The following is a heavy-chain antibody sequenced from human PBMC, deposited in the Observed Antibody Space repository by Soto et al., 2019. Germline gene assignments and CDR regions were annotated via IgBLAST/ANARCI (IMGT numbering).Heavy chain of an antibody. CDR1: GFTFNTYA. CDR3: AKEDCSGGTCYGTDY. CDR2: ISGDGSNT. V-gene: IGHV3-23*01. J-gene: IGHJ4*02. D-gene: IGHD2-15*01. Sequence: GGSLRLSCVASGFTFNTYAMRWVRQAPGKGLEWVSAISGDGSNTYYTDSVKGRFTISRDNSRNTLYLQVNSLTAEDTAVYYCAKEDCSGGTCYGTDYWGQGTLVTVSS.